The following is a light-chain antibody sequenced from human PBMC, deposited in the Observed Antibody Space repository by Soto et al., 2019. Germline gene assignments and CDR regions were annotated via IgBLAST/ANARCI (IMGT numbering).Light chain of an antibody. CDR2: DVN. Sequence: QSALTQPASVSGSPGQSITISCTGTSSDVGGYNYVSWYQQHPGKAPKLMIYDVNERPSGISDRFSGSKSGNTASLTISGLQDEDEADYYCCSYVGSSILMFGGGTKLTVL. CDR1: SSDVGGYNY. V-gene: IGLV2-23*02. J-gene: IGLJ3*02. CDR3: CSYVGSSILM.